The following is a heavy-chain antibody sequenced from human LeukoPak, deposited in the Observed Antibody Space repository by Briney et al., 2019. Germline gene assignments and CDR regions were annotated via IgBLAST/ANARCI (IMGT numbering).Heavy chain of an antibody. Sequence: AETLSLTCAVYGGSFRGYYWSWIRQPPGKGLEWIGEINHSGSTNYNPSLKSRVTISVDTSKNQFSLKLSSVTASDTAVYYCARWVQYSSVSNDAFDIWGQGTMVTVSS. CDR2: INHSGST. V-gene: IGHV4-34*01. CDR3: ARWVQYSSVSNDAFDI. CDR1: GGSFRGYY. J-gene: IGHJ3*02. D-gene: IGHD5-18*01.